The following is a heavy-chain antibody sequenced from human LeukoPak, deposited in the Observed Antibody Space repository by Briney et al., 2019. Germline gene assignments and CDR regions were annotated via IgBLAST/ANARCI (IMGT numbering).Heavy chain of an antibody. CDR1: GFTFSNAW. CDR2: IKSKTDSGTT. J-gene: IGHJ4*02. D-gene: IGHD5-24*01. V-gene: IGHV3-15*01. Sequence: GGSLRLSCAASGFTFSNAWMSWVRQAPGKGLEWVGRIKSKTDSGTTDSAASVKGRFTISRDDSKNTLYLQMNSLKTEDTAVYYCTTDPQRGYYFDYWGQGTLVTVSS. CDR3: TTDPQRGYYFDY.